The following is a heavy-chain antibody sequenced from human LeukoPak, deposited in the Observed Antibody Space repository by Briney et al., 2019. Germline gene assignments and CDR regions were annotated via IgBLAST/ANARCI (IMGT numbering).Heavy chain of an antibody. V-gene: IGHV3-21*01. CDR2: ISSSSSYI. D-gene: IGHD5-12*01. Sequence: GGSLRLSCAASGFTFSSYSMNWVRQAPGKGLEWVSSISSSSSYIYYADSVKGRFTISRDNAKNSLYLQMNSLRAEDTAVYYCASLVDIVATTPFDYWGQGTLVTASS. J-gene: IGHJ4*02. CDR1: GFTFSSYS. CDR3: ASLVDIVATTPFDY.